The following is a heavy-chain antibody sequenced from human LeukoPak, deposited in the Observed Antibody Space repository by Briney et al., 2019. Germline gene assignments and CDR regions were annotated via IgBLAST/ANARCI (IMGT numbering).Heavy chain of an antibody. CDR2: IYYSGST. CDR1: GGSISSYY. V-gene: IGHV4-59*08. Sequence: SETLSLTCTVSGGSISSYYWSWIRQPPGKGLEWIGYIYYSGSTNYNPSLKSRATISVDTSKNQFSLKLSSVTAADTAVYYCARHLGRGYYYNWGQGALVTVSS. D-gene: IGHD3-22*01. J-gene: IGHJ4*02. CDR3: ARHLGRGYYYN.